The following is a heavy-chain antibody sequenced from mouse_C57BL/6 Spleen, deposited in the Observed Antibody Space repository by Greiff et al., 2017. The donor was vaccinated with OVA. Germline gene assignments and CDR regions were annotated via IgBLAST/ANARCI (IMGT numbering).Heavy chain of an antibody. CDR3: ASYDYDWYFDV. CDR2: ISNGGGST. V-gene: IGHV5-12*01. D-gene: IGHD2-4*01. CDR1: GFTFSDYY. Sequence: EVHLVESGGGLVQPGGSLKLSCAASGFTFSDYYMYWVRQTPEKRLEWVAYISNGGGSTYYPDTVKGRFTISRDNAKNTLYLQMSRLKSEDTAMYYCASYDYDWYFDVWGTGTTVTVSS. J-gene: IGHJ1*03.